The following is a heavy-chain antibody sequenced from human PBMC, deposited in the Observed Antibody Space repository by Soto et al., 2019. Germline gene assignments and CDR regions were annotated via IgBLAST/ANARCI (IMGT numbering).Heavy chain of an antibody. CDR3: ARDLGVGSGAFDI. D-gene: IGHD6-19*01. Sequence: EVQLVESGGGLVQPGGSLRLSCAASGFTFSSYWMSWVRQAPGKGLEWVANIKQDGSEKYYVDSVKGRFTISRDNAKNSRYLQMNSLRAEDTAVYYCARDLGVGSGAFDIWGQGTMVTVSS. CDR1: GFTFSSYW. J-gene: IGHJ3*02. V-gene: IGHV3-7*01. CDR2: IKQDGSEK.